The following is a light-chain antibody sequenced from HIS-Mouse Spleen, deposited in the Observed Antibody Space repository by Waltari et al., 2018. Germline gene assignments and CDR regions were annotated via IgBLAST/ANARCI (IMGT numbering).Light chain of an antibody. CDR2: KDS. Sequence: SYELTQPPSVSVSPGQTARITCSGDALPTQYAYWYQQKPGQAPVPVIYKDSERPSGIPERFSGSSSGTTVTLTISGVQAEDEADYYCQSADSSGTYWVFGGGTKLTVL. CDR3: QSADSSGTYWV. J-gene: IGLJ3*02. CDR1: ALPTQY. V-gene: IGLV3-25*03.